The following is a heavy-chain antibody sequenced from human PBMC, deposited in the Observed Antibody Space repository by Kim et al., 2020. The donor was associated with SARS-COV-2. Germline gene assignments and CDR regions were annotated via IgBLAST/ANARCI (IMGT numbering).Heavy chain of an antibody. J-gene: IGHJ5*02. CDR2: IRTKANSYAT. V-gene: IGHV3-73*01. D-gene: IGHD2-2*01. Sequence: GGSLRLSCAASGFTFSGSAMNWVRQASGKGLEWVGRIRTKANSYATVYGASVKGRFTISRDDSKSTAYLQMNSLKIDDTAVYYCTRSYCSGTSCRLDPWGQGTLVSVSS. CDR1: GFTFSGSA. CDR3: TRSYCSGTSCRLDP.